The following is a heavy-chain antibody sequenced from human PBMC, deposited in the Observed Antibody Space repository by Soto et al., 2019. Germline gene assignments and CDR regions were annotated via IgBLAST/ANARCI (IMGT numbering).Heavy chain of an antibody. CDR1: GGSIFSHL. V-gene: IGHV4-59*11. CDR3: AREGPLSGDAFDI. J-gene: IGHJ3*02. Sequence: SDTLSLTCPVSGGSIFSHLWSWIRQPPGNGLEWIGYVSPSVSTTHNPSLKSRVTISLDTSQNQVSLQLRSVTGADTAVYDCAREGPLSGDAFDIWGRGTKVTVSS. CDR2: VSPSVST. D-gene: IGHD3-16*01.